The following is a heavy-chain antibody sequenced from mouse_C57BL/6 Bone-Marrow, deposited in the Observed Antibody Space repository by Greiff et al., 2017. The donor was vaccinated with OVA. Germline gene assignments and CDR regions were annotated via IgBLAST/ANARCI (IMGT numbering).Heavy chain of an antibody. J-gene: IGHJ2*01. CDR2: INPYNGGT. CDR1: GYTFTDYY. D-gene: IGHD1-1*02. CDR3: ARWNMEGGFDY. V-gene: IGHV1-19*01. Sequence: VQLQQSGPVLVKPGASVKMSCKASGYTFTDYYMNWVKQSHGKSLEWIGVINPYNGGTSYNKKFKGKGTLTVDKSSSTAYLELNSLTSEDSAVYYCARWNMEGGFDYWGQGTTLTVSS.